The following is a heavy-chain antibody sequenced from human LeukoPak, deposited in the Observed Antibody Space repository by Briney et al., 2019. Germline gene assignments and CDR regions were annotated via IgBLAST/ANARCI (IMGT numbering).Heavy chain of an antibody. CDR2: IKQDGSEK. CDR1: GFTFSSYW. CDR3: ARRQGSYFDTSGYYYG. V-gene: IGHV3-7*01. Sequence: GGALRLSCAASGFTFSSYWMSWVRQAPGKGLEWVANIKQDGSEKYYVDSVKGRFTISRDNAKNSLYLQMNSLRAEDTAVYYCARRQGSYFDTSGYYYGWGQGTLVTVSS. J-gene: IGHJ4*02. D-gene: IGHD3-22*01.